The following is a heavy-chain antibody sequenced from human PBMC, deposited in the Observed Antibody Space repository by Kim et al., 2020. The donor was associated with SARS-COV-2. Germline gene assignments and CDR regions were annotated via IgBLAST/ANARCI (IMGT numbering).Heavy chain of an antibody. Sequence: GGSLRLSCAASGFTFSSYFMSWVRQAPGKGLEWDSIISGGGGSTYFADSVKGRFTISRDDFKNTLYLQMNSLRVDDTAVYYCAKAMAGRNFFDYWGQGSLVTVSS. CDR2: ISGGGGST. CDR3: AKAMAGRNFFDY. J-gene: IGHJ4*02. CDR1: GFTFSSYF. V-gene: IGHV3-23*01. D-gene: IGHD6-19*01.